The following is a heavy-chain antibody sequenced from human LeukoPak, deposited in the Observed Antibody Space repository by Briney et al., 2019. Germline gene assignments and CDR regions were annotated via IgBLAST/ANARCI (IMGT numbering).Heavy chain of an antibody. CDR1: GRSIGSYY. J-gene: IGHJ4*02. V-gene: IGHV4-59*08. Sequence: SETLSLTCTLFGRSIGSYYSSWIRQPPGEGLEWIGYIYYSGSTKYNPSLKSRLTISEDAYKNQFFLKLSSVTAADTAVYYCARHGENSGSLNMFDYWGQGTLVTVS. CDR2: IYYSGST. CDR3: ARHGENSGSLNMFDY. D-gene: IGHD1-26*01.